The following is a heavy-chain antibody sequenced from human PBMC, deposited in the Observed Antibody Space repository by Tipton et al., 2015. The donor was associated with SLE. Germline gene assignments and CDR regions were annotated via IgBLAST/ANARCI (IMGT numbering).Heavy chain of an antibody. D-gene: IGHD5-12*01. J-gene: IGHJ4*02. Sequence: TLSLTCTVSGGSISSYYWSWIRQSPGKGLEWIGHIYHSGSTNSNPSLKSRVTISVDTSKNQFSLKLSSVTAADTAVYYCARVDGGYDQFYFGYWGQGTLVTVSS. V-gene: IGHV4-59*01. CDR3: ARVDGGYDQFYFGY. CDR2: IYHSGST. CDR1: GGSISSYY.